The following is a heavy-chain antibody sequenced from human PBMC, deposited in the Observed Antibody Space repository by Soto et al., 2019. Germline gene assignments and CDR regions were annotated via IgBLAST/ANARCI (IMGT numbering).Heavy chain of an antibody. CDR3: ARGYGSSPNMELRFGMDV. Sequence: QVYLVQSGAEVRRPGASVKVSCTAFGYILTGYSLHWVRQAPGQGLEWMGWIDPNSGATNSAERFHGRVSMTRDTSSSAAYLELSSLRSDDTAVYYCARGYGSSPNMELRFGMDVWGQGTTISVSS. CDR2: IDPNSGAT. D-gene: IGHD5-18*01. J-gene: IGHJ6*02. V-gene: IGHV1-2*02. CDR1: GYILTGYS.